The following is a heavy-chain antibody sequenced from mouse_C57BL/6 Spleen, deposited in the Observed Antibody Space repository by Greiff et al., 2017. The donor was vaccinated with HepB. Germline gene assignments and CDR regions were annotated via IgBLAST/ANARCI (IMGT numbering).Heavy chain of an antibody. D-gene: IGHD1-1*01. CDR3: ARYGVATGAMDY. Sequence: EVMLVESGGGLVQPGGSLSLSCAASGFTFTDYYMSWVRQPPGKALEWLGFIRNKANGYTTEYSASVKGRFTISRDNSQSILYLQMNALRAEDRATDDCARYGVATGAMDYWGQGTSVTVSS. J-gene: IGHJ4*01. V-gene: IGHV7-3*01. CDR1: GFTFTDYY. CDR2: IRNKANGYTT.